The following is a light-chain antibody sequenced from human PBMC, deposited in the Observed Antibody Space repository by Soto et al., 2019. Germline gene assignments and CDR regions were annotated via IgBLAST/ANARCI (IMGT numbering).Light chain of an antibody. CDR2: NAS. CDR1: QSLSIW. J-gene: IGKJ2*01. V-gene: IGKV1-5*01. CDR3: QQYNSFSPLT. Sequence: DIQMTQSPSTLSASVGARVTITCWASQSLSIWLAWYQRKTGKAPNLLLYNASSLQTGVPSRFSGSGSGTEFTLTTSGLQADDFAAYYCQQYNSFSPLTFGQGTKVEIK.